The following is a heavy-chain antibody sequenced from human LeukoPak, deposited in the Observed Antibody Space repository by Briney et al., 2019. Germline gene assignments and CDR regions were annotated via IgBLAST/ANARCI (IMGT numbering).Heavy chain of an antibody. CDR3: AREAVTIFALVRTQTTKRPHRFDP. Sequence: GASVKVSCKASGYTFTDYYIHWVRQAPGQGLEWMGRINPNSGGTNYAQNFQGRVTMTRDTSISTAYMELSRLRPDDTAVYYCAREAVTIFALVRTQTTKRPHRFDPWGQGTLVTVSS. CDR1: GYTFTDYY. J-gene: IGHJ5*02. V-gene: IGHV1-2*02. D-gene: IGHD3-3*01. CDR2: INPNSGGT.